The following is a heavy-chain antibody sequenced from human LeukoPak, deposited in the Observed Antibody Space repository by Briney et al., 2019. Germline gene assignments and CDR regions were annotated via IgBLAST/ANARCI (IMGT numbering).Heavy chain of an antibody. Sequence: GRSLRLSCAASGFTFSTYGMHWVRQAPGKGLEWVAVIWYDGSNKFYADSVKGRFTISRDNAKNSLYLQMNSLRAEDTAVYYCARVGGWYYMDVWGKGTTVTVSS. CDR1: GFTFSTYG. D-gene: IGHD6-19*01. CDR3: ARVGGWYYMDV. CDR2: IWYDGSNK. V-gene: IGHV3-33*01. J-gene: IGHJ6*03.